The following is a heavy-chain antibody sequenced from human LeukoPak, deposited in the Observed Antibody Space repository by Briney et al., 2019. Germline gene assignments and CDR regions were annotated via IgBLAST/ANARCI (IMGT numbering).Heavy chain of an antibody. CDR1: GYTFTGYY. CDR3: ARGDFRIAVRFDI. J-gene: IGHJ3*02. D-gene: IGHD6-19*01. V-gene: IGHV1-2*02. CDR2: IKPSSGGT. Sequence: VASVKVSCKASGYTFTGYYIHWVRQAPGQGLEWMGWIKPSSGGTNYAQKFQGRVTVTRDTSINTAYMELSRLGSDDTAVYYCARGDFRIAVRFDIWGQGTMVTVSS.